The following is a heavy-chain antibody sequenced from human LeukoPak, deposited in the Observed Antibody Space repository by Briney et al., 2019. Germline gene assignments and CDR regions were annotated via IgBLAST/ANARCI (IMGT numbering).Heavy chain of an antibody. CDR3: AAAGLGVAHWFSS. V-gene: IGHV3-30*09. CDR1: GFTFSSYA. Sequence: PGRSLRLSCAASGFTFSSYAMHWVRQAPGKGLEWVAVISYDGSNKYYADSVKGRFAISKDISKNTLYLDMDSLTPEDTAVYYCAAAGLGVAHWFSSWGQGTLVIVSS. J-gene: IGHJ5*01. CDR2: ISYDGSNK. D-gene: IGHD2-15*01.